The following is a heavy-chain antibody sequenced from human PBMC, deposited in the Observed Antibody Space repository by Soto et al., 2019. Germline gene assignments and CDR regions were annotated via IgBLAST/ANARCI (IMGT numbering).Heavy chain of an antibody. J-gene: IGHJ4*02. V-gene: IGHV3-74*01. CDR2: INTDGSTT. Sequence: QPGGSLRLSCAASGFTFSNYWMHWVRQAPGKGPVWVSRINTDGSTTNYADSVKGRFTISRDNAKNTLYLQTNSLGAEDTAVYYCARDLGGYASHWGQGTLVTVS. D-gene: IGHD3-16*01. CDR3: ARDLGGYASH. CDR1: GFTFSNYW.